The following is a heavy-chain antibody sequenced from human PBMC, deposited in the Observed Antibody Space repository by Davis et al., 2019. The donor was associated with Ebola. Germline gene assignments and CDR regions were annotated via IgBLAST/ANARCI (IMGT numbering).Heavy chain of an antibody. CDR2: INQDG. V-gene: IGHV3-7*01. D-gene: IGHD2/OR15-2a*01. CDR3: AKDINRDLLPWYFDN. CDR1: GFTFTRYS. Sequence: GESLKISCVASGFTFTRYSMTWVRLAPGKGLEWVANINQDGKVDSAEGRFTISRDNSINTVYLQMDSLRPEDTAVYYCAKDINRDLLPWYFDNWGQGTRVTVSS. J-gene: IGHJ4*02.